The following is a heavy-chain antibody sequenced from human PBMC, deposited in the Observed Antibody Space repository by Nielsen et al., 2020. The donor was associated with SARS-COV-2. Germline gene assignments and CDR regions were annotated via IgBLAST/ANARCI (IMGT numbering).Heavy chain of an antibody. V-gene: IGHV4-34*01. J-gene: IGHJ4*02. CDR1: GGSFSGYY. D-gene: IGHD2-21*01. CDR2: IYYSGST. Sequence: SETLSLTCAVYGGSFSGYYWSWIRQPPGKGLEWIGSIYYSGSTYYNPSLKSRVTISVDTSKNQFSLKLSSVTAADTAVYYCARQVVVIASPIDYWGPGTLVTVSS. CDR3: ARQVVVIASPIDY.